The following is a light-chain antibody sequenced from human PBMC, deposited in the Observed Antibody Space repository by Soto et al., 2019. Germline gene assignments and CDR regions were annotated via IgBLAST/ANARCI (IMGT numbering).Light chain of an antibody. Sequence: QSVLTQPASVSGSPGQSITLSCTGTRSDVGSYNLVSWYQQYPGKAPKLIIYAGSQRPSGVSNRFSGSKSGISASLTISGLQAEDEADYYCCSYAGSDTFAVFGTGTKLTVL. J-gene: IGLJ1*01. CDR2: AGS. CDR1: RSDVGSYNL. V-gene: IGLV2-23*03. CDR3: CSYAGSDTFAV.